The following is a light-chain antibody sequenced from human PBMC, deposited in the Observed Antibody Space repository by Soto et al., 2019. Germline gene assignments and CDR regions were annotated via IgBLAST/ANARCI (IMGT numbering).Light chain of an antibody. CDR2: GAS. Sequence: EIVMTQSPATLSVSPGERATLSCRASQSVSSNLAWYQQKPGQAPRLLIYGASTRATGIPARFSGSGSGTEFSLTISCLQSEDFGVFSCQQYTNLPHSFRQGTKLVIK. CDR3: QQYTNLPHS. J-gene: IGKJ2*01. V-gene: IGKV3-15*01. CDR1: QSVSSN.